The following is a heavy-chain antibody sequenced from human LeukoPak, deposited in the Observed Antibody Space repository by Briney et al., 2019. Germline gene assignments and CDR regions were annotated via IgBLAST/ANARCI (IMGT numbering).Heavy chain of an antibody. CDR2: ISSSGSTI. Sequence: KTGRSLRLSCAASGFTFSSYEMNWVRQAPGKGLEWVSYISSSGSTIYYADSVKGRFTISRDNAKNSLYLQMNSLRAEDTAVYYCAREFGLRYFDWLLWGAFDIWGQGTMVTVSS. D-gene: IGHD3-9*01. J-gene: IGHJ3*02. V-gene: IGHV3-48*03. CDR3: AREFGLRYFDWLLWGAFDI. CDR1: GFTFSSYE.